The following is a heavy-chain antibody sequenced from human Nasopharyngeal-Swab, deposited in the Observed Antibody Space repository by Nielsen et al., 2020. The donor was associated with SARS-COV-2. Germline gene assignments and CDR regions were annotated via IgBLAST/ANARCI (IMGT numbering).Heavy chain of an antibody. Sequence: SETLSLTCAVYGGSFSGYFWSWIRQPPGKGLEWIGEINHSGSTNYNPSLKSRVTISVDTSKNQFSLKLSSVTAADTAVYYCARFPTVTSLFDYWGQGTLVTVSS. CDR1: GGSFSGYF. CDR2: INHSGST. J-gene: IGHJ4*02. D-gene: IGHD4-17*01. V-gene: IGHV4-34*01. CDR3: ARFPTVTSLFDY.